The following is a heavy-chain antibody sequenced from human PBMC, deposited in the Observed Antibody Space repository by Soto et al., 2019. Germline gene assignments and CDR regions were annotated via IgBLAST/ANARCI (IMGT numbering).Heavy chain of an antibody. CDR2: VSHDGRNT. D-gene: IGHD6-19*01. J-gene: IGHJ4*02. V-gene: IGHV3-30*18. CDR3: AKGGRQWLVTSDFNY. CDR1: GFTFSDYA. Sequence: VQLVESGGGVVQPGRSLRLSCAASGFTFSDYAMHWVRQAPGKGLEWVAVVSHDGRNTHYADSVKGRFTISRDSCKNTFSLELTSLRAEDRAVYYWAKGGRQWLVTSDFNYWGQGALVTVSS.